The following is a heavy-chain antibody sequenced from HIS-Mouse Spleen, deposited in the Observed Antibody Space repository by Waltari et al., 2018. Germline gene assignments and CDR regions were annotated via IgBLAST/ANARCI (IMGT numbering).Heavy chain of an antibody. V-gene: IGHV4-4*07. D-gene: IGHD3-3*01. CDR2: IYTSGST. Sequence: QVQLQESGPGLVKPSETLSLTCTVSGGSISSYYWSWIRQPAGKGLEWIGRIYTSGSTNYNPSLKSRVTMSVETSKNQCSLKLRSVTAADTAVYYCARDFHDFWSGYYGGDKKHDAFDIWGQGTMVTVSS. CDR3: ARDFHDFWSGYYGGDKKHDAFDI. CDR1: GGSISSYY. J-gene: IGHJ3*02.